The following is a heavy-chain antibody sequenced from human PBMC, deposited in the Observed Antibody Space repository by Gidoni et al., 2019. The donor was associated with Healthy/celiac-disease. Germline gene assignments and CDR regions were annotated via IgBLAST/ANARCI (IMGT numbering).Heavy chain of an antibody. CDR2: MNHSGST. CDR1: AWSFSGYY. CDR3: AREGRVAARPGGWFDP. D-gene: IGHD6-6*01. V-gene: IGHV4-34*01. Sequence: QVQLQQWGAGLFKPSETLSLPCAVYAWSFSGYYWSWIRQPPGKGLEWIGEMNHSGSTNYNPSLKSRVTISVDTSKNKFSLKLSSVTAADTAVYYCAREGRVAARPGGWFDPWGQGTLVTVSS. J-gene: IGHJ5*02.